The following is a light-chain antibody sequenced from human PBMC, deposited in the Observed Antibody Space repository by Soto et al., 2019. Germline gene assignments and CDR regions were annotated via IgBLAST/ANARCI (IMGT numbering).Light chain of an antibody. J-gene: IGKJ1*01. Sequence: EIVMTQSPATLSVSPGERATLSCRASQSVRSNLAWYQQEPGQSPRLLIYGASTRATGIPARFSGSGSGTQFTLTISSLQSEDFAVYYCQQYNNWPPAWTFGQGTKVDIE. V-gene: IGKV3-15*01. CDR1: QSVRSN. CDR2: GAS. CDR3: QQYNNWPPAWT.